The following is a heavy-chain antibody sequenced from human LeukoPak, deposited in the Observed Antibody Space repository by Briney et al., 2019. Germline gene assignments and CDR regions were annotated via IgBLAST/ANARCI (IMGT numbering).Heavy chain of an antibody. V-gene: IGHV3-53*01. J-gene: IGHJ1*01. CDR3: ATEHKYYYDSSLAY. CDR1: GFTFSSYA. D-gene: IGHD3-22*01. CDR2: IYSGGST. Sequence: GGSLRLSCAASGFTFSSYAMSWVRQAPGKGLEWVSVIYSGGSTYYADSVKGRFTISRDNSKNTLYLQMNSLRAEDTAVYYCATEHKYYYDSSLAYWGQGTLVTVSS.